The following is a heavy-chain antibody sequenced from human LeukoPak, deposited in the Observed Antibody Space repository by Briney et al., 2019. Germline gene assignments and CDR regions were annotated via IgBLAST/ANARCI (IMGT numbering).Heavy chain of an antibody. CDR3: AREGNIAVAGTIDY. Sequence: ASVKVSCKASGYTFTGYYMHWVRQAPGQGLEWMGWISAYNGNTNYAQKLQGRVTMTTDTSTSTAYMELRSLRSDDTAVYYCAREGNIAVAGTIDYRGQGTLVTVSS. V-gene: IGHV1-18*04. CDR2: ISAYNGNT. CDR1: GYTFTGYY. J-gene: IGHJ4*02. D-gene: IGHD6-19*01.